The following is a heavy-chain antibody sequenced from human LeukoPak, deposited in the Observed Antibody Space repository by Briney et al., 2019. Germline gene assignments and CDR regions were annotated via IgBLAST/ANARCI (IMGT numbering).Heavy chain of an antibody. CDR1: GYRFTSYW. J-gene: IGHJ4*02. CDR3: AREREYSSGWRLIDY. Sequence: PGESLKISCQCSGYRFTSYWIGWVRRMPGTGLEWMGIIYPGDSDTRYSPSFQGQVTISADKSISPAYLQWSSIKSSDTDMYYCAREREYSSGWRLIDYWGQGTLVTVSS. CDR2: IYPGDSDT. D-gene: IGHD6-19*01. V-gene: IGHV5-51*01.